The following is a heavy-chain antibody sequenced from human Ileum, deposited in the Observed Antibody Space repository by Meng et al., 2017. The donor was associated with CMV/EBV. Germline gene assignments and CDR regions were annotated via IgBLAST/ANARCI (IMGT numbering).Heavy chain of an antibody. J-gene: IGHJ4*02. CDR1: GGPISSNYY. D-gene: IGHD2/OR15-2a*01. V-gene: IGHV4-39*07. CDR3: AQRIYIDSYYFDS. Sequence: QPRLQESGPRLVKPSETLSLTCTVSGGPISSNYYWGWIRQSPGKGLEWIGSLYYNGDTYYNPSLKSRVTLSVDTSKNQFSLKLNSVIAADTAVYYCAQRIYIDSYYFDSWGQGTLVTVSS. CDR2: LYYNGDT.